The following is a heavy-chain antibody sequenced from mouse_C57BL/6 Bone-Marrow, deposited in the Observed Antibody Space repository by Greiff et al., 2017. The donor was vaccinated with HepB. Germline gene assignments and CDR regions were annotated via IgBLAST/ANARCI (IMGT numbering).Heavy chain of an antibody. J-gene: IGHJ1*03. CDR3: AKQVYGSDWYFDV. CDR2: IWGGGST. CDR1: GFSFTSYG. Sequence: VKVVESGPGLVAPSQSLSITCTVSGFSFTSYGVDWVRQPPGKGLEWLGVIWGGGSTNYNSALMSRLSISKDNTKSQVFLKMNSLQTDDTAMYYCAKQVYGSDWYFDVWGTGTTVTVSS. V-gene: IGHV2-9*01. D-gene: IGHD1-1*01.